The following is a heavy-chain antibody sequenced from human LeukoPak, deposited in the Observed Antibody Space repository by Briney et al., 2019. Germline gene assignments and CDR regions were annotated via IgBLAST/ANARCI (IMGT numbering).Heavy chain of an antibody. CDR1: GFTFSNAW. D-gene: IGHD6-6*01. CDR2: IKSKTDGGTT. J-gene: IGHJ4*02. V-gene: IGHV3-15*01. Sequence: PGGSLRLSCAASGFTFSNAWMSWVRQAPGKGLEWVGCIKSKTDGGTTDYAAPVKGRFTISRDDSKNTLYLQMNSLKTEDTAVYYCTTDIRYDSSSSYWGQGTLVTVSS. CDR3: TTDIRYDSSSSY.